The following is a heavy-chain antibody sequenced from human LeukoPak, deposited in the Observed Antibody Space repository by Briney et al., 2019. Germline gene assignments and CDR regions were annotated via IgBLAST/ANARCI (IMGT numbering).Heavy chain of an antibody. D-gene: IGHD4-17*01. CDR2: IIPIFGTA. Sequence: GASVKVSCKASGGTFSSYAISWVRQAPGQGLEWVGGIIPIFGTANYAQKFQGRVTITADESTSTAYMELSSLRSEDTAVYYCARSPGLTVTTVFLLDYWGQGTLVTVSS. J-gene: IGHJ4*02. CDR1: GGTFSSYA. V-gene: IGHV1-69*13. CDR3: ARSPGLTVTTVFLLDY.